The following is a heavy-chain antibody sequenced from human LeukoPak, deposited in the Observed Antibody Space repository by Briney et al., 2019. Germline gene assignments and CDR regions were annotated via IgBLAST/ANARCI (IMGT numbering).Heavy chain of an antibody. J-gene: IGHJ3*02. Sequence: SETLSLTCAVYGGSVSGYYWNWIRQPPGKGLEWIGEINHSGSTNYTPSLKSRVTISVDRSKNQFSLKVRSVTAAADTAVYFCARGDNRGAFDIWGQGTMVTVSS. V-gene: IGHV4-34*01. CDR2: INHSGST. CDR3: ARGDNRGAFDI. D-gene: IGHD3-10*01. CDR1: GGSVSGYY.